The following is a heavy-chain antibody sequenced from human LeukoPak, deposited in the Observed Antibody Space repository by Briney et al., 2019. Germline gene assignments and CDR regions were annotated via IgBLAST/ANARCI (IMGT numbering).Heavy chain of an antibody. J-gene: IGHJ4*02. CDR3: AKVEYSSSWYGVGSLDC. D-gene: IGHD6-13*01. V-gene: IGHV3-30*02. CDR2: IRYDGSKT. Sequence: GGSLRLSCAASGFTFSSYAMHWVRQAPGKGLEWVAFIRYDGSKTYYADSVKGRFTISRDNSKNTLYLQMNSLRGEDTAVYHCAKVEYSSSWYGVGSLDCWGQGTLVTVSS. CDR1: GFTFSSYA.